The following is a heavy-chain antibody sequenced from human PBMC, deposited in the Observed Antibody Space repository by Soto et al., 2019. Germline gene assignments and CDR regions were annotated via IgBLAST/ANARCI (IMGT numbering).Heavy chain of an antibody. CDR3: ARRYSSAFDI. Sequence: PSETLSLTCTVSGGSISSYYWSWIRQPPGKGPEWIGYIYYSGSTNYNPSLKSRVTISVDTSKNQFSLKLSSVAAADTAVYYCARRYSSAFDIWGQGTMVTVSS. J-gene: IGHJ3*02. D-gene: IGHD6-13*01. CDR2: IYYSGST. V-gene: IGHV4-59*08. CDR1: GGSISSYY.